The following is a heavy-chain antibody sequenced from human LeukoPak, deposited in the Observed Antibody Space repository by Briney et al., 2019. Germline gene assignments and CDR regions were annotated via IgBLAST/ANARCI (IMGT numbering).Heavy chain of an antibody. CDR3: ARITIFGVVIGAGPREGWFDP. V-gene: IGHV4-34*01. J-gene: IGHJ5*02. Sequence: SETLSLTCAVYGGSFSAYYWSWIRQPPGKGLEWIGEINHSGSTNYNPSLKSRVAISVDTSKNQFSLKLSSVTAADTAVYYCARITIFGVVIGAGPREGWFDPWGQGTLVTVSS. CDR2: INHSGST. CDR1: GGSFSAYY. D-gene: IGHD3-3*01.